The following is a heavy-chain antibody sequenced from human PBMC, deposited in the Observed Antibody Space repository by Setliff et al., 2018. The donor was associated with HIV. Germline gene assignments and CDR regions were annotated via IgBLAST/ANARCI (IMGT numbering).Heavy chain of an antibody. CDR1: GGSFSGYY. CDR2: IYHSGST. J-gene: IGHJ5*02. V-gene: IGHV4-34*01. D-gene: IGHD3-10*01. CDR3: ARDPVWFGELSWFDP. Sequence: SETLSLTCAVYGGSFSGYYWSWIRQPPGKGLEWIGEIYHSGSTNYNPSLKSRVTISVDKSKNQFSLKLSSVTAADTAVYYCARDPVWFGELSWFDPWGQGTLVTVSS.